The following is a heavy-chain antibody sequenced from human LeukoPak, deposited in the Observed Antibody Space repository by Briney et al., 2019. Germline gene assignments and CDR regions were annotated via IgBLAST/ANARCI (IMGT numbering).Heavy chain of an antibody. V-gene: IGHV3-23*01. CDR3: GKEFSSGWFF. CDR1: GFTFSTHA. D-gene: IGHD6-13*01. CDR2: IDSSGDYT. Sequence: RTGGSLRLSCAASGFTFSTHALTWVRQAPGKGLEWVSSIDSSGDYTFYADSVKGRFTISRDNSKDTLYLQLSGLRAEDTAIYYCGKEFSSGWFFWGQGTLVSVSS. J-gene: IGHJ4*02.